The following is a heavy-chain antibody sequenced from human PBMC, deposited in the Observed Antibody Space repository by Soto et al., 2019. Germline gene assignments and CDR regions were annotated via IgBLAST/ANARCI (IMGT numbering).Heavy chain of an antibody. J-gene: IGHJ4*02. CDR1: GFTSTSYY. CDR2: INPSGGST. CDR3: ARGGNNPHPLDY. D-gene: IGHD3-16*01. V-gene: IGHV1-46*01. Sequence: ASVKVSCKASGFTSTSYYMPWVRQAPGQGLEWMGIINPSGGSTTYAQEFQGRVTLTRDTSTSTVYMDLSSLRSEDTAVYYCARGGNNPHPLDYWGQGTLVTVSS.